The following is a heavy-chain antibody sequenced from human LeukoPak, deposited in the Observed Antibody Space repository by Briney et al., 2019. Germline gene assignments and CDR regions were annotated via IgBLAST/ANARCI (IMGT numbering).Heavy chain of an antibody. Sequence: ASVKVSCKASGYAFSSYAMHWVRQAPGQGLEWMGWINPGNGNTNYSQKFQDRVTITADESTSTAYMELSSLRSEDTAVYYCAKDLPHGYSGYDSNWFDPWGQGTLVTVPS. J-gene: IGHJ5*02. V-gene: IGHV1-3*01. CDR3: AKDLPHGYSGYDSNWFDP. CDR1: GYAFSSYA. D-gene: IGHD5-12*01. CDR2: INPGNGNT.